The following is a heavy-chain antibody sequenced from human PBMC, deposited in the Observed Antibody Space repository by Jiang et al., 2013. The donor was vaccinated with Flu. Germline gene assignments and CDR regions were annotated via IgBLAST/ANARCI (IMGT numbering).Heavy chain of an antibody. V-gene: IGHV3-33*01. CDR1: GFTFGSYG. CDR3: ARDGDSYGRSDY. J-gene: IGHJ4*02. D-gene: IGHD5-18*01. Sequence: QLVESGGGVVQPGRSLRLSCAASGFTFGSYGMLWVRQAPGKGLEWVAMLWYDGTYIRYGDSVKGRFTISRDNPRNTLYLQMNSLGAEDTAVYYCARDGDSYGRSDYWGLGTLVTVSS. CDR2: LWYDGTYI.